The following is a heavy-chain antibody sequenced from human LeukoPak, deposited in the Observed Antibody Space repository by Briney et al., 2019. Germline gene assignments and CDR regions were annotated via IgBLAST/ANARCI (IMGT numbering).Heavy chain of an antibody. CDR1: GFTFSSSG. V-gene: IGHV3-30*02. J-gene: IGHJ1*01. CDR3: TKDDGLI. Sequence: PGGSLRLSCRMSGFTFSSSGMHWVRQAPGRGLEWVAFIRYDGTQQYYGDSVKGRFIISRDDSESTLYLQMSSLRPDDTAFYYCTKDDGLIRGQGTLVIVSS. CDR2: IRYDGTQQ.